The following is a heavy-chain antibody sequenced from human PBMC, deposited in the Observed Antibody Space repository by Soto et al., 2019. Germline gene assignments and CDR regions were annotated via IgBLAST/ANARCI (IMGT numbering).Heavy chain of an antibody. Sequence: QVQLVQSGAEVKKPGSSVKVSCKASGGTFSSYAISWVRQAPGQGLEWMGGIIPIFGTANYAQKFQGRVTITAADSAGNAHMALSSLRPEDTAVYYCARAYDVTRDVGYGMDVWGQGTTVTVSS. CDR2: IIPIFGTA. V-gene: IGHV1-69*12. J-gene: IGHJ6*02. CDR1: GGTFSSYA. CDR3: ARAYDVTRDVGYGMDV. D-gene: IGHD4-4*01.